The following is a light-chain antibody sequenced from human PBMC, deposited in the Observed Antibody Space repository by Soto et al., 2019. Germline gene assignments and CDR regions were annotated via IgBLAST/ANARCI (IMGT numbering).Light chain of an antibody. CDR3: QTWGTGIWV. CDR2: LNSDGSH. J-gene: IGLJ3*02. CDR1: SGYINYA. Sequence: QPVLTQSPSASASLGASVKLTCTLSSGYINYAIAWHQQQPEKGPRYLMNLNSDGSHSKGDGVPDRFSGSSSGAERYLTISSLQSEDEADSYCQTWGTGIWVFGGGTKLTVL. V-gene: IGLV4-69*01.